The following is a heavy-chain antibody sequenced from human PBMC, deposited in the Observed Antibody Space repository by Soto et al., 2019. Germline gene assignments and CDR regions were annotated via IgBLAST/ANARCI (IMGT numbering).Heavy chain of an antibody. CDR1: SFLLSDYT. Sequence: PGGSLRLSGAISSFLLSDYTMNWVRQAPGKGLEWVANINRRGGDPHYVDSVRGRFTMARDNAKNSLYPQMNSLRPEDTAVYFCVRGTPTPGLDFWGQGTLVTVSS. V-gene: IGHV3-7*03. D-gene: IGHD1-7*01. CDR3: VRGTPTPGLDF. CDR2: INRRGGDP. J-gene: IGHJ4*02.